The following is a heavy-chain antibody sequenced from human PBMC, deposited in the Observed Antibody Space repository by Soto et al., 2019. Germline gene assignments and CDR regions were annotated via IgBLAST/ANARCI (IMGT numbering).Heavy chain of an antibody. Sequence: QLQLQESGPGLVKPSETLSLTCTVSGGSISSSSYYWGWIRQPPGKGLEWIGSIYYSGSTYYNPSLKSRVTISVDTSKNQFSLKLSSVTAADTAVYYCASPYYYDSSDGGYFDYWGQGTLVTVSS. J-gene: IGHJ4*02. CDR2: IYYSGST. CDR3: ASPYYYDSSDGGYFDY. CDR1: GGSISSSSYY. V-gene: IGHV4-39*01. D-gene: IGHD3-22*01.